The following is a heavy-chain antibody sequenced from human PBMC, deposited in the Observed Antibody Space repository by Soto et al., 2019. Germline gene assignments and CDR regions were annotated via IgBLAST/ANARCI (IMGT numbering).Heavy chain of an antibody. Sequence: SETLSLRCTVAGGSISSSGWWSWVRQPPGKGLEWIGEIYHSGSTNSNPSLKSRVTISVDMSNNQFSLKLTSVTAADTAVYYCARLLDDSRGYYYFDYWGQGTLVTVSS. V-gene: IGHV4-4*02. J-gene: IGHJ4*02. D-gene: IGHD3-22*01. CDR2: IYHSGST. CDR3: ARLLDDSRGYYYFDY. CDR1: GGSISSSGW.